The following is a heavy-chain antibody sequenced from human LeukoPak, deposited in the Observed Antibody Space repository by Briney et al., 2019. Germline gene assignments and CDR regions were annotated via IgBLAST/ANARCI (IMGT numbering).Heavy chain of an antibody. D-gene: IGHD4-11*01. J-gene: IGHJ4*02. CDR2: IYTSGST. Sequence: PSQTLSLTCTVSGGSISSGSYYWSWIRQPAGKGLEWIGRIYTSGSTNYNPSLKSRVTISVDTSKNQFSLKLSSVTAADTAVYYCASANDYTRGLLDSWGQGTLVTVSS. V-gene: IGHV4-61*02. CDR1: GGSISSGSYY. CDR3: ASANDYTRGLLDS.